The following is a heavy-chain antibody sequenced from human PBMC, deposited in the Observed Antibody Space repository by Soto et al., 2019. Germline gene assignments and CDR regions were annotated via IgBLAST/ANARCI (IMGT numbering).Heavy chain of an antibody. D-gene: IGHD3-22*01. V-gene: IGHV3-30-3*01. Sequence: PGGSLRLSCAASGFTFSSYAMHWVRQAPGKGLEWVAVISYDGSNKYYADSVKGRFTISRDNSKNTLYLQMNSLRAEDTAVYYCARDSDYYDSSGPVDTWGQGTLVTVSS. J-gene: IGHJ5*02. CDR1: GFTFSSYA. CDR3: ARDSDYYDSSGPVDT. CDR2: ISYDGSNK.